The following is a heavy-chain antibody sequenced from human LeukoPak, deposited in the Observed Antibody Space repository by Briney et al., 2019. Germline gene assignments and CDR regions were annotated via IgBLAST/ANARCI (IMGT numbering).Heavy chain of an antibody. D-gene: IGHD2-2*01. J-gene: IGHJ6*02. Sequence: SETLSLTCTVSGGSISSSSHFWGWIRQPLGKGLEYIGSIYYTGTSYYHPSLKSRVTISVDTSKNQFSLKLSSVTAADTAVYYCARDRCSSTSCYWSYYYYGMDVWGQGTTVTVSS. V-gene: IGHV4-39*07. CDR1: GGSISSSSHF. CDR2: IYYTGTS. CDR3: ARDRCSSTSCYWSYYYYGMDV.